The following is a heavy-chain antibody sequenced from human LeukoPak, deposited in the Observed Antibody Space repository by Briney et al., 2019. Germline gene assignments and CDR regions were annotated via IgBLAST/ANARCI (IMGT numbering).Heavy chain of an antibody. CDR3: ARGKEYDFWSGYYGWFDP. CDR2: IYYSGST. D-gene: IGHD3-3*01. V-gene: IGHV4-30-4*08. Sequence: TLSLTCTVSGGSISSGDYYWSWIRQPPGKGLEWIGYIYYSGSTYYNPSLKSRVTISVDTSKNQFSLKLSSVTAADTAVYYCARGKEYDFWSGYYGWFDPWGQGTLVTVSS. J-gene: IGHJ5*02. CDR1: GGSISSGDYY.